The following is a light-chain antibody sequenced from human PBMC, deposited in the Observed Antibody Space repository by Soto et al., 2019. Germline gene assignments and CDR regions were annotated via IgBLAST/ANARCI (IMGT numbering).Light chain of an antibody. V-gene: IGKV3-15*01. Sequence: EIVMTQSPATLSVSPGERATLSCRASQSVSSNLAWYQQKPGQAPRLLIYVASTRATGIPARFSGSGSGREFTLTLSSLQSEYFAVYYFQQYNNWPLTFGQGTRLEIK. CDR3: QQYNNWPLT. CDR2: VAS. CDR1: QSVSSN. J-gene: IGKJ5*01.